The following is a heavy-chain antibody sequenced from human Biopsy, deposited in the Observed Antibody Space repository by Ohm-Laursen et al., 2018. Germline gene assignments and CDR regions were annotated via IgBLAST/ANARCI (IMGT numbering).Heavy chain of an antibody. D-gene: IGHD3-22*01. V-gene: IGHV1-69*13. CDR2: IIAPSGTT. J-gene: IGHJ6*02. Sequence: ASVKVSCKTFGGTLSKYAMSWVRQAPGQGLEWLGVIIAPSGTTNSAQRFQGRLSITADESATSVYMGLSSLTSEDTAVYYCARTGTYYHDSSLYYFYGLDLWGQGSTVTVFS. CDR3: ARTGTYYHDSSLYYFYGLDL. CDR1: GGTLSKYA.